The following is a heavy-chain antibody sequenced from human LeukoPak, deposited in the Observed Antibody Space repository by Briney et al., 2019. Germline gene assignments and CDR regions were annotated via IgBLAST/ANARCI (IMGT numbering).Heavy chain of an antibody. V-gene: IGHV3-53*01. CDR1: GFTVSSNY. Sequence: GGSLRLSCAASGFTVSSNYMSWVRQAPGKGLEWVSVIYGGGSTYYADSVKGRFTISRDNSKNTLYLQMNSLRAEDTAVYYCAKGGLSSSWYGYYFDYWGQGTLVTVSS. CDR3: AKGGLSSSWYGYYFDY. CDR2: IYGGGST. J-gene: IGHJ4*02. D-gene: IGHD6-13*01.